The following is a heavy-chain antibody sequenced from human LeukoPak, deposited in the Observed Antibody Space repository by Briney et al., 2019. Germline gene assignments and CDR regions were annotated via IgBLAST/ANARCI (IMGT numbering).Heavy chain of an antibody. V-gene: IGHV4-38-2*02. Sequence: PSETLSLTCTVSGYSISSGYYWGWIRQPPGKGLEWIGSIYHSGSTYYNPSLKSRVTISVDTSKNQFSLKLSSVTAADTAVYYCARQVYYYDSSVARDYWGQGTLVTVSS. CDR2: IYHSGST. J-gene: IGHJ4*02. D-gene: IGHD3-22*01. CDR3: ARQVYYYDSSVARDY. CDR1: GYSISSGYY.